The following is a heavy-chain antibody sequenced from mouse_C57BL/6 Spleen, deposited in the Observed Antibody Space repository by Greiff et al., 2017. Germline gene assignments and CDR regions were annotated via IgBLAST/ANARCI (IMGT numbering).Heavy chain of an antibody. CDR2: IDPSDSYT. V-gene: IGHV1-59*01. Sequence: VQLQQPGAELVRPGTSVKLSCKASGYTFTSYWMHWVKQRPGQGLEWIGVIDPSDSYTNYNQKFKGKATLTVDTSSSTAYMQLSSLTSEDSAVYYCARRDGYYVNYAVGCWGQGASVT. J-gene: IGHJ4*01. CDR1: GYTFTSYW. D-gene: IGHD2-3*01. CDR3: ARRDGYYVNYAVGC.